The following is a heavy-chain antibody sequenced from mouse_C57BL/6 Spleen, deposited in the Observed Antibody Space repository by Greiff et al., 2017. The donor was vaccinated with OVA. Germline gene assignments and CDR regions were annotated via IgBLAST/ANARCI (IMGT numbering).Heavy chain of an antibody. CDR1: GFTFSDYY. J-gene: IGHJ4*01. CDR3: ARAYRGVDY. V-gene: IGHV5-16*01. D-gene: IGHD3-1*01. CDR2: INYDGSST. Sequence: EVKLVESEGGLVQPGSSMKLSCTASGFTFSDYYMAWVRQVPEKGLEWVANINYDGSSTYYLDSLKSRFIISRDNAKIILYLQMSSLKSEDTATYYCARAYRGVDYWGQGTSVTVSS.